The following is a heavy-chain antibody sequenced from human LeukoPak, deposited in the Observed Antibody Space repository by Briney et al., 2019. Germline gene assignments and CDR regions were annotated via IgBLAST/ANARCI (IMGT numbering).Heavy chain of an antibody. J-gene: IGHJ3*02. V-gene: IGHV4-30-2*01. CDR1: GGSISSGSYS. CDR2: IYPRGST. Sequence: SQTLSLTCAVSGGSISSGSYSWSWIRQPPGKGLEWIGYIYPRGSTYYNPSLKSRVILSLDTSRNQFSLKLSSVTAADTAVYFCARGNSGSYYIYALDIWGQGTMVTVSS. CDR3: ARGNSGSYYIYALDI. D-gene: IGHD1-26*01.